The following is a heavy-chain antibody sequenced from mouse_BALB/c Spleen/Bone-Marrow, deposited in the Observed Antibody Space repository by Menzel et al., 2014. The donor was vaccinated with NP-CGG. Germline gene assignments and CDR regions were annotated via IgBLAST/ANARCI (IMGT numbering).Heavy chain of an antibody. CDR3: AREIINDYHWYFDV. V-gene: IGHV7-3*02. CDR1: GFTLTDYY. Sequence: DVQLVESGGGLVQPGGSLRLSCATSGFTLTDYYMSWVRQPPGKALEWLGFIRNKANGYTTEYSASVKGRFTISRDNSQSILYLQMNTLRAEDSATYYCAREIINDYHWYFDVWGAGTTVTVSS. J-gene: IGHJ1*01. CDR2: IRNKANGYTT. D-gene: IGHD2-4*01.